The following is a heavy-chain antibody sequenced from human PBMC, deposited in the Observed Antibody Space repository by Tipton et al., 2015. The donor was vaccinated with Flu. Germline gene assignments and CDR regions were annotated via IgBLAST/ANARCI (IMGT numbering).Heavy chain of an antibody. CDR2: IYYSGST. J-gene: IGHJ5*02. Sequence: TLSLTCTVSGGSISSSSYYWGWIRQPPGKGLEWIGSIYYSGSTYYNPSLKSRVTISVDTSKNQFSLKLSSVTAADTAVYYCARDPSTADPWGQGTLVIVSS. CDR3: ARDPSTADP. CDR1: GGSISSSSYY. D-gene: IGHD5-18*01. V-gene: IGHV4-39*07.